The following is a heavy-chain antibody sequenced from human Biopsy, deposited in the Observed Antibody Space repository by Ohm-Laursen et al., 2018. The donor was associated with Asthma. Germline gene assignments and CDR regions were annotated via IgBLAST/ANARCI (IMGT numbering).Heavy chain of an antibody. CDR2: INPNSGGT. J-gene: IGHJ5*02. CDR3: ARGQKSAGDRWFDP. V-gene: IGHV1-2*06. Sequence: ASVTVSCKTSGYTFIGCHIHWMRQAPGQGLEWMGRINPNSGGTNYAQKFQGRVTMTRDTSIGTAYMEVSRLRSDDTAVYYCARGQKSAGDRWFDPWGQETLVTVSS. D-gene: IGHD6-13*01. CDR1: GYTFIGCH.